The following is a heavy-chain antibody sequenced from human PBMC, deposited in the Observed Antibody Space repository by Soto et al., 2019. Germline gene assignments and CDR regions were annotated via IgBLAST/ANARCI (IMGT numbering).Heavy chain of an antibody. CDR2: IWYDGSNK. V-gene: IGHV3-33*01. J-gene: IGHJ5*02. D-gene: IGHD6-19*01. Sequence: QVQLVESGGGVVQPGRSLRLSCAASGFTFSSYGMHWVRQAPGKGLEWVAVIWYDGSNKYYADSVKGRFTISRDNSKNTLYLQMNSLRAEDTAVYYCARAAEQWLAYNWFDPWGQGTLVTVSS. CDR3: ARAAEQWLAYNWFDP. CDR1: GFTFSSYG.